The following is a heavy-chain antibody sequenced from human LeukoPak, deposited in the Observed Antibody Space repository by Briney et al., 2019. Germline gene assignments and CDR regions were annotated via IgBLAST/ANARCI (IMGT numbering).Heavy chain of an antibody. V-gene: IGHV4-4*07. D-gene: IGHD3-3*01. CDR1: GGSISSYY. Sequence: SETLSLTCTVSGGSISSYYWSWIRQPAGKGLEWIGRIYTSGSTNYNPSLKSRVTMSVDTSKNQFSLKLSSVTAADTAVYYCAREPIVDDFWSGYLNPPNRFDYWGQGTLVTVSS. CDR2: IYTSGST. J-gene: IGHJ4*02. CDR3: AREPIVDDFWSGYLNPPNRFDY.